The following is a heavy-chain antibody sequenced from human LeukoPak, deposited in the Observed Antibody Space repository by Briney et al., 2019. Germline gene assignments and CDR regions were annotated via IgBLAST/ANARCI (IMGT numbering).Heavy chain of an antibody. CDR1: GFTFSRYS. V-gene: IGHV3-21*01. CDR3: ARGTAAAKIDY. CDR2: ISSSGSSI. J-gene: IGHJ4*02. D-gene: IGHD6-13*01. Sequence: GGSLRLSCAASGFTFSRYSMNWVRQAPGKGLEWVSSISSSGSSICYADSVKGRFTISRDNAKNSLYLQMNSLRAEDTAVYYCARGTAAAKIDYWGQGTLVTVSS.